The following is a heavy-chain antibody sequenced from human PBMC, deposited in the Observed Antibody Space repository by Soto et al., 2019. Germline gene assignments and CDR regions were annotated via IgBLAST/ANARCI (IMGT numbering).Heavy chain of an antibody. V-gene: IGHV4-34*01. J-gene: IGHJ5*02. D-gene: IGHD2-2*01. Sequence: SETLSLTCAVYGGSFSGYYWSWIRQPPGKGLEWIGEINHSGSTNYNPSLKSRVTISVDTSKNQFSLKLSSVTAADTAVYYCARAHSRTQRNWFDPWSQGTLVTVSS. CDR1: GGSFSGYY. CDR2: INHSGST. CDR3: ARAHSRTQRNWFDP.